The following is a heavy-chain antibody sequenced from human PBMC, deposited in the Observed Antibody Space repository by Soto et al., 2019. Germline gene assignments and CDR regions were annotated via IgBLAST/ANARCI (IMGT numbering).Heavy chain of an antibody. J-gene: IGHJ5*02. CDR2: ISLYSDGT. CDR3: ARVVPGAEAWFGP. CDR1: GYTFSNYG. Sequence: XKVSCKASGYTFSNYGITWVRQAPGQPLEWLGWISLYSDGTNYAQKFQGRVSMTTDTSTTTAYMELRSLRSDDTAVYYCARVVPGAEAWFGPWGQGTLVTVSS. V-gene: IGHV1-18*01. D-gene: IGHD2-2*01.